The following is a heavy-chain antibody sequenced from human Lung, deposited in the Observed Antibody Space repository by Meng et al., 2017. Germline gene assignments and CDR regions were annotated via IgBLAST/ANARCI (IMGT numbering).Heavy chain of an antibody. V-gene: IGHV4-34*01. J-gene: IGHJ4*02. CDR1: GGSFSDYY. CDR2: INHSGST. D-gene: IGHD4-11*01. CDR3: ARGPTTMAHDFDY. Sequence: VPLRVGCPARLKPPEPLPLTCVVSGGSFSDYYWSWIRQPPGKGLEWIGEINHSGSTNYNPSLESRATISVDTSQNNLSLKLSSVTAADSAVYYCARGPTTMAHDFDYWGQGTLVTVSS.